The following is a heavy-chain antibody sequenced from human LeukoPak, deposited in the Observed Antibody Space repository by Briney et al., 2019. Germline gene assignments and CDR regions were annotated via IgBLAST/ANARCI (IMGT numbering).Heavy chain of an antibody. CDR2: IWYDGSQK. Sequence: GGSLRLSCAASQFTFNIYAMHWVRQAPGRGLEWVAVIWYDGSQKYYADSVKGRFTVSRDNSKSTLYLQMNSLRVEDTAVYYCVRDIHIRDWGQGTLVTVPS. CDR3: VRDIHIRD. J-gene: IGHJ4*02. CDR1: QFTFNIYA. V-gene: IGHV3-33*01.